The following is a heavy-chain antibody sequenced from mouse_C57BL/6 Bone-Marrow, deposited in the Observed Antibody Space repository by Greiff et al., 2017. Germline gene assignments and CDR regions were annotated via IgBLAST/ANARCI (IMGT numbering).Heavy chain of an antibody. J-gene: IGHJ3*01. V-gene: IGHV1-55*01. Sequence: QVHVKQSGAELVKPGASVKMSCKASGYTFTSYWITWVKQRPGQGLEWIGDIYPGSGSTNYNEKFKSKATLTVDTSSSTAYMQLSSLTSEDSAVYYCARPGAWFAYWGQGTLVTVSA. D-gene: IGHD4-1*01. CDR1: GYTFTSYW. CDR3: ARPGAWFAY. CDR2: IYPGSGST.